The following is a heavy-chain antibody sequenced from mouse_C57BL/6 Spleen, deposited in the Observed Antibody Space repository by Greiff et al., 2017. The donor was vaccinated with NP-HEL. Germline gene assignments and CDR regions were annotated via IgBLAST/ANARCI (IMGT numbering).Heavy chain of an antibody. Sequence: EVQLVESGAELVRPGASVKLSCTASGFTIKDYYMHWVKQRPEQGLEWIGRIDPENGDTDYAPKFQGKATITADTASNTAYLQLSSLTSEDTAVYYCTKESSGYICADWGQGILVTVSA. CDR2: IDPENGDT. CDR3: TKESSGYICAD. D-gene: IGHD3-2*02. V-gene: IGHV14-1*01. J-gene: IGHJ3*01. CDR1: GFTIKDYY.